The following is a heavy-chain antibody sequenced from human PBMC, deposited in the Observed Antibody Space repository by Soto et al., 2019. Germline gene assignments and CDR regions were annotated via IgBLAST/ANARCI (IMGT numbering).Heavy chain of an antibody. CDR2: ISGSGGST. V-gene: IGHV3-23*01. CDR3: AKDLITMIVVPGPNDY. D-gene: IGHD3-22*01. Sequence: VSLRLSCAASLFTFSSYAMSWVRQAPGKGLEWVSAISGSGGSTYYADSVKGRFTISRDNSKNTLYLQMNSLRAEDTAVYYCAKDLITMIVVPGPNDYWGQGTLVTVSS. CDR1: LFTFSSYA. J-gene: IGHJ4*02.